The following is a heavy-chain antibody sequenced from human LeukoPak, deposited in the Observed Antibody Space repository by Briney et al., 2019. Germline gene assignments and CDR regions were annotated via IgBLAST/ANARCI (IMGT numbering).Heavy chain of an antibody. V-gene: IGHV3-11*04. CDR2: ISGSGSTI. CDR3: ARGGSRRACTSTSCALDY. D-gene: IGHD2-2*01. J-gene: IGHJ4*02. CDR1: GFTFSDYY. Sequence: PGGSLRLSCAASGFTFSDYYMNWIRQAPGKGLEWVSYISGSGSTIYYADSVKGRFTISRDNAKNSLFLQMNSLRAEDTAIYYCARGGSRRACTSTSCALDYWGQGTLVTVSS.